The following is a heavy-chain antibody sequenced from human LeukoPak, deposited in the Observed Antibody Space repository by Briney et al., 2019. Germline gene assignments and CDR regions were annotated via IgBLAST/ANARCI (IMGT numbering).Heavy chain of an antibody. Sequence: ASVKVSCKASGYAVTGYYIHWVRQAPGQGLEWMGWLNPNTGVTNYPQKFQGRVTMTRDTSINTAYMDLSTLRSDDTAVYYCATALGSYYHFDHWGQGTLVTVSS. V-gene: IGHV1-2*02. J-gene: IGHJ5*02. CDR1: GYAVTGYY. CDR2: LNPNTGVT. D-gene: IGHD1-26*01. CDR3: ATALGSYYHFDH.